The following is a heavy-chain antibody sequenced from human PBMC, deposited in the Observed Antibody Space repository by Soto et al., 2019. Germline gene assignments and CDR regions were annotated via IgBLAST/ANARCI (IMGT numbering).Heavy chain of an antibody. CDR1: GYTFSSHG. J-gene: IGHJ4*02. V-gene: IGHV1-18*04. Sequence: QVQLVQSGAEVKKSGASVKVSCKASGYTFSSHGLNWVRQAPGQGLEWMGWISADNGYTIYAQKLQGRVSMTADTSTSTGYMELRSLRSDDTAVYYCARDVFYWGQGTLVTVSS. CDR3: ARDVFY. CDR2: ISADNGYT.